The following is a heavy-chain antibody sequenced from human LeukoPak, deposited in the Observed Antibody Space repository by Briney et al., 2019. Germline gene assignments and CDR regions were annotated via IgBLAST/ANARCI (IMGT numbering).Heavy chain of an antibody. CDR1: GFTFGSYA. V-gene: IGHV3-23*01. CDR2: ISGSGDNT. CDR3: AKGSYYDSSGSFYFDY. Sequence: GGSLRLSCAASGFTFGSYAMGWVRQAPGKGLEWVSGISGSGDNTYYADSVKGRFTISRDNSKNTLYVQVNSLGTEDTAAYYCAKGSYYDSSGSFYFDYWGQGTLVTVSS. D-gene: IGHD3-22*01. J-gene: IGHJ4*02.